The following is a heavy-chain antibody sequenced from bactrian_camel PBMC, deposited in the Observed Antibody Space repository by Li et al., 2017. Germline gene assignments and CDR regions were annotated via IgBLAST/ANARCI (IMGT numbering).Heavy chain of an antibody. V-gene: IGHV3S25*01. CDR3: AAMRSGGTCGSSFSMHSGGDFYY. CDR1: GFILRDHY. Sequence: VESGGGLVQPGGSLRLSCAASGFILRDHYMNWVRRVPGKGLEWVSTVNGEGDSTYYADPVKGRFTISRDNAKNTLYLQMNSLKPEDTAMYCCAAMRSGGTCGSSFSMHSGGDFYYWGQGTQVTVS. J-gene: IGHJ6*01. CDR2: VNGEGDST. D-gene: IGHD5*01.